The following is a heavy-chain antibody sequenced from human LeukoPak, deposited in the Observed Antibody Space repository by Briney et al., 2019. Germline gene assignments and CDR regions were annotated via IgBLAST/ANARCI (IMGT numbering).Heavy chain of an antibody. CDR2: IYSGGST. CDR1: GFTVSSNY. D-gene: IGHD2-15*01. CDR3: ARAEVGYCSGGSCSPDYYGMDV. Sequence: PGGSLRLSCAASGFTVSSNYMSWVRQAPGKGLEWVSVIYSGGSTYYADSVKGRFTISRDNSKNTLYLQMNSLRAEDTAVYYCARAEVGYCSGGSCSPDYYGMDVWGQGTTVTVSS. V-gene: IGHV3-66*01. J-gene: IGHJ6*02.